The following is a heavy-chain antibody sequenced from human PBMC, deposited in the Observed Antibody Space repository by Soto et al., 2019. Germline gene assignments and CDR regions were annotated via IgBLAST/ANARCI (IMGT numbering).Heavy chain of an antibody. V-gene: IGHV1-69*06. D-gene: IGHD5-12*01. CDR1: GGTFSSYA. Sequence: QGQLVQSWAEANKPGASVKVSCKTSGGTFSSYAISWVRQSPGQGLEWMGGIVPLFRTTNYAQKFQGRVTINADTSTYTVYMDLSGLRSGDTAVYYCARGGYSSARSNLLNRSGLDVWPKGPTVTLSS. CDR3: ARGGYSSARSNLLNRSGLDV. CDR2: IVPLFRTT. J-gene: IGHJ6*04.